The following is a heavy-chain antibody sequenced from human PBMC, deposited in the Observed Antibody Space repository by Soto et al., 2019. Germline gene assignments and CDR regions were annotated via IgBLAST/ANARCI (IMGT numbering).Heavy chain of an antibody. CDR2: IIPIFGSP. CDR1: GGTLRSHA. D-gene: IGHD4-4*01. CDR3: AGTVEIPNYHRMDV. V-gene: IGHV1-69*01. J-gene: IGHJ6*02. Sequence: QVQLVQSGAEVKKPGSSVRVSCKASGGTLRSHAINWVRQAPGQGLEWMGGIIPIFGSPYYAQKFQGRVTITADEASITAYMELSSPRSEDTAAYDCAGTVEIPNYHRMDVGGQVTTGTVSS.